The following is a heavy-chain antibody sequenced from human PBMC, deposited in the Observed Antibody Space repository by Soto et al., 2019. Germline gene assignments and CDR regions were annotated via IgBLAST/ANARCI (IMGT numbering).Heavy chain of an antibody. CDR3: AQRRPHYGLGRGRGHWFDP. CDR1: GFSLSTTGVG. CDR2: IYRDDDK. V-gene: IGHV2-5*02. J-gene: IGHJ5*02. Sequence: QITLQESGPTLVRPTQTLTLTCTFSGFSLSTTGVGVGWIRQPPGKALERLALIYRDDDKRYSPSLKSRLTITNDTAKNEVTLTMTNMDPGDTARYYCAQRRPHYGLGRGRGHWFDPWGQGALVTVSS. D-gene: IGHD3-10*01.